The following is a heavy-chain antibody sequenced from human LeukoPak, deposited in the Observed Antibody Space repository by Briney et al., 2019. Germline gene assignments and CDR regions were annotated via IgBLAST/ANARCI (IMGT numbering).Heavy chain of an antibody. D-gene: IGHD6-19*01. CDR3: ASQSSGWYWNYYYYYGMDV. J-gene: IGHJ6*02. Sequence: SVKVSCKASGYTFTSYGISWVRQAPGQGLEWMGGIIPIFGTANYAQKFQGRVTITADESTSTAYMELSSLRSEDTAVYYCASQSSGWYWNYYYYYGMDVWGQGTTVTVSS. CDR1: GYTFTSYG. CDR2: IIPIFGTA. V-gene: IGHV1-69*13.